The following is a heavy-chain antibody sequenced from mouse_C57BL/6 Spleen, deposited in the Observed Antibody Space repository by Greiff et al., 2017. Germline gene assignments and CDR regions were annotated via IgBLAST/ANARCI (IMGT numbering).Heavy chain of an antibody. J-gene: IGHJ4*01. CDR2: IYPGDGDT. CDR3: ARGGSSYYAMDY. Sequence: VQLLESGPELVKPGASVKLSCKASGYAFSSSWMNWVKQRPGKGLEWIGRIYPGDGDTNYNGKFKGKATLTADKSSSTAYMQLSSLTSEDSAVYYCARGGSSYYAMDYWGQGTSVTVSS. D-gene: IGHD1-1*01. CDR1: GYAFSSSW. V-gene: IGHV1-82*01.